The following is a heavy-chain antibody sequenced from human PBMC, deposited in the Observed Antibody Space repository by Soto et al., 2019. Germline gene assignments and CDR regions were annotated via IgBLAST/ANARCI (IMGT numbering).Heavy chain of an antibody. Sequence: QVQLQQWGAGLLKPSETLSLTCAVYGGSFSGYYWSWIRQPPGKGLEWIGEINHSGSTNYNPSLKRRVTISVDTSKNQFSLKLSSVTAADTAVYYCARGVAVAGTFGYWGQGTLVTVSS. V-gene: IGHV4-34*01. D-gene: IGHD6-19*01. CDR3: ARGVAVAGTFGY. CDR1: GGSFSGYY. J-gene: IGHJ4*02. CDR2: INHSGST.